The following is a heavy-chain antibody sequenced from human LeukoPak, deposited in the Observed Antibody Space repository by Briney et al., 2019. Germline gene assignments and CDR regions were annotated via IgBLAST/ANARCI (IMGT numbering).Heavy chain of an antibody. CDR1: GYTFTSYD. Sequence: GASVKVSCKASGYTFTSYDINWVRQATGQGLEWMGWMNPNNGNTGYAQKFQGRVTMTRNTSISTAYMELSSLRSEDTAVYYCARGWSAVADPFDYWGQGTLVTVSS. CDR3: ARGWSAVADPFDY. J-gene: IGHJ4*02. D-gene: IGHD6-19*01. V-gene: IGHV1-8*01. CDR2: MNPNNGNT.